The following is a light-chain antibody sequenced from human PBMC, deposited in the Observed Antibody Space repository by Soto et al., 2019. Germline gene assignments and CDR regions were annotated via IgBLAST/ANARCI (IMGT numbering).Light chain of an antibody. CDR1: QSVSSSY. CDR2: GAS. J-gene: IGKJ5*01. Sequence: EIVLTQPPGTLSLSPGERATLSCSASQSVSSSYLAWYQQKPGQPPRLLIYGASSRATGIPDRFSGSGSGTDFTLTISRLEPEDFAVFYCQHYDSLPITFGQGTRLEIK. V-gene: IGKV3-20*01. CDR3: QHYDSLPIT.